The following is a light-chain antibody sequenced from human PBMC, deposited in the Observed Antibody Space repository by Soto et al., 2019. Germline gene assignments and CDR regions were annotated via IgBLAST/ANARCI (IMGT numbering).Light chain of an antibody. CDR2: GSS. CDR3: QQYNTWTWT. J-gene: IGKJ1*01. CDR1: PSLSSN. V-gene: IGKV3-15*01. Sequence: IAVSHSXVTLSISQGEXXXXXXXASPSLSSNLAWYQHQXGQAPRLLIYGSSXRANGIAARSSGSGSGTEFTLTITSLQSEDFAIYYCQQYNTWTWTFGQGTKVDIK.